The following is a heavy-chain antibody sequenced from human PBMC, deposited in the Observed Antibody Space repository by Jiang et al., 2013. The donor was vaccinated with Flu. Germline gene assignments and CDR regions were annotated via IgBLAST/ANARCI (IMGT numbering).Heavy chain of an antibody. Sequence: QTLSLTCAISGDSVSSNSVAWIWIRQSPSRGLEWLGRTYYRSKWYTDYALSVKSRININPDTSKNQFSLQLNSVTPEDTAVYYCARGPTYWNWYFDLWGRGTLVTVSS. CDR2: TYYRSKWYT. CDR3: ARGPTYWNWYFDL. V-gene: IGHV6-1*01. CDR1: GDSVSSNSVA. J-gene: IGHJ2*01. D-gene: IGHD2-15*01.